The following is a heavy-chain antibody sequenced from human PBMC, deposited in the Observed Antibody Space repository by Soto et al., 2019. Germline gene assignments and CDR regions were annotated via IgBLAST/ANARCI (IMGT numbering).Heavy chain of an antibody. D-gene: IGHD2-21*01. V-gene: IGHV1-46*01. CDR2: INPSGVTT. Sequence: VKRYRKTSGYTNTSNFVRRGRQITGQCLEWMEIINPSGVTTSYSQMFQGRVTMTRDTSTCAVYIEFSSLRSEDTAVYCCARDVALTYCFGYWAQGSLCTVAS. CDR1: GYTNTSNF. J-gene: IGHJ4*01. CDR3: ARDVALTYCFGY.